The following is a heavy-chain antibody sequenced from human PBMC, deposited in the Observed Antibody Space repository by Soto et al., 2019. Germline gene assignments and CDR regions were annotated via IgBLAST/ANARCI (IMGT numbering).Heavy chain of an antibody. Sequence: SETLSLTCTVSGGSISSYYWSWIRQPPGKGLEWIGYIYYSGSTNYNPSLKSRVTISVDTSKNQFSLKLSSVTAADTAVYYCARDLWGYCGADGYRREVWGQGTRVSVSS. D-gene: IGHD2-21*02. J-gene: IGHJ6*02. V-gene: IGHV4-59*01. CDR3: ARDLWGYCGADGYRREV. CDR2: IYYSGST. CDR1: GGSISSYY.